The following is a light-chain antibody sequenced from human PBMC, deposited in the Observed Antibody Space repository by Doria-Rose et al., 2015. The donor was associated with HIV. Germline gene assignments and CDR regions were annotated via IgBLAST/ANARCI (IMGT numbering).Light chain of an antibody. J-gene: IGLJ1*01. V-gene: IGLV3-21*02. CDR3: QVSDSGREWGV. CDR1: HIGSRH. Sequence: VLTQPPSVSVATGQTARITCGGNHIGSRHVHWYQPRPGQATVLVVYDDDARPSGISGRFSGSNSGNTATLTISWVEAGDEADYYCQVSDSGREWGVFGSGTKVTVL. CDR2: DDD.